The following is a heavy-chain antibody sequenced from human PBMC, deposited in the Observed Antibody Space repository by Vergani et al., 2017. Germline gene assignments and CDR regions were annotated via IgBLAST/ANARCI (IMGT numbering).Heavy chain of an antibody. V-gene: IGHV4-31*03. CDR2: IYYSGTT. J-gene: IGHJ6*03. Sequence: QLQESGPGLVKASQTLSLTCSVSGAYVGSCGYYWTWVRQRPGMCLDWIGYIYYSGTTYYHPSLESRLTISLDTSENHLSLKLTSVTDADTAVYYCARQKDYYMDVWGKGTTVTVS. CDR1: GAYVGSCGYY. CDR3: ARQKDYYMDV.